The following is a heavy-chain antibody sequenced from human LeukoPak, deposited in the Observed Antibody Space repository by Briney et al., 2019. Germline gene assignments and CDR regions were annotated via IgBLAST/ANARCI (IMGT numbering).Heavy chain of an antibody. CDR1: GYTFTGYY. V-gene: IGHV1-2*02. J-gene: IGHJ4*02. D-gene: IGHD3-3*01. CDR3: AKGGGTIFGVVSI. Sequence: ASVKVSCKASGYTFTGYYMHWVRQAPGQGLEWMGWINPNSGGTNYAQKFQGRVTMTRDTSISTAYMELNRLKSDDTAMYYCAKGGGTIFGVVSIWGQGTLVTVSS. CDR2: INPNSGGT.